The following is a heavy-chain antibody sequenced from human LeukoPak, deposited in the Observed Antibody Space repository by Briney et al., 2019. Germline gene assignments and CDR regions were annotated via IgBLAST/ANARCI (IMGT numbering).Heavy chain of an antibody. V-gene: IGHV3-23*01. D-gene: IGHD2-2*01. CDR2: ISGSGSST. J-gene: IGHJ4*02. Sequence: GGSLRLSCAASGFTFSSYAMSWVRQAPGKGLEWVSAISGSGSSTYYADSVKGRFTISRDNSKNTLYLQMNSLRAEDTAVYYCAKHCSSTSCYFWGQATLVTVSS. CDR1: GFTFSSYA. CDR3: AKHCSSTSCYF.